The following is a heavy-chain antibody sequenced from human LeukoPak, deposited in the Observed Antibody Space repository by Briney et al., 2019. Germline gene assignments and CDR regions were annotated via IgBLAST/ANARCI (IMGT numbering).Heavy chain of an antibody. Sequence: SETLSLTCTVSGDSISRYYWSWIRQPPGKGLEWIGYIFYTGSTNYNASLRSRVTISVDTSKNQFSLKLNSVTAADTAVYYCARDVYNGMDVWGQGTTVTVSS. V-gene: IGHV4-59*01. J-gene: IGHJ6*02. CDR2: IFYTGST. CDR1: GDSISRYY. D-gene: IGHD5/OR15-5a*01. CDR3: ARDVYNGMDV.